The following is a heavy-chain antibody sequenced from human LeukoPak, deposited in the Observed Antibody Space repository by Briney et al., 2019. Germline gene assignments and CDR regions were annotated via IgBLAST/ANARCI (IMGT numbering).Heavy chain of an antibody. CDR2: IYHSGRT. V-gene: IGHV4-4*02. Sequence: PSETLSLTCAVSGGSIISGNWWSWVRQPPGKGLEWIGEIYHSGRTNYNPSLKSRVTISLDKSKNHFSLNLSSVTAADTALYYCASSDGLPPRSDSSYDVLDYWGQGTLVTVSS. CDR3: ASSDGLPPRSDSSYDVLDY. CDR1: GGSIISGNW. D-gene: IGHD5-12*01. J-gene: IGHJ4*02.